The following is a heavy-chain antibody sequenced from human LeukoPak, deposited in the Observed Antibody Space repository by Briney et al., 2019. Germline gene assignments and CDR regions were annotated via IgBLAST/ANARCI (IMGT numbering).Heavy chain of an antibody. V-gene: IGHV7-4-1*02. J-gene: IGHJ4*02. Sequence: ASVKVSCKASGYTFTSYAMNWVRQAPGQGLEWMGWINTYTGNPTYAQGFTGRFVFSLDTSVSTAYLQISSLRAEDTAVYYCARWDYDSSGYALYYFDYWGQGTLVTVSS. CDR3: ARWDYDSSGYALYYFDY. D-gene: IGHD3-22*01. CDR2: INTYTGNP. CDR1: GYTFTSYA.